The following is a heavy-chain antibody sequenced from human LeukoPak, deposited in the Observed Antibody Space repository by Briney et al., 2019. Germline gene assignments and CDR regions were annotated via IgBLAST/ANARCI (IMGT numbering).Heavy chain of an antibody. V-gene: IGHV4-30-2*01. CDR3: ARLGLAYCGGDCYNAFDI. Sequence: SQTLSLTCAVSGGSISSGGYSWSWIRQPPGKGLGWVGDIYHSGSTYYNPSLKSRVTISVDRSKNQFSLKLSSVTAADTAVYYCARLGLAYCGGDCYNAFDIWGQGTMVTVSS. CDR2: IYHSGST. CDR1: GGSISSGGYS. J-gene: IGHJ3*02. D-gene: IGHD2-21*02.